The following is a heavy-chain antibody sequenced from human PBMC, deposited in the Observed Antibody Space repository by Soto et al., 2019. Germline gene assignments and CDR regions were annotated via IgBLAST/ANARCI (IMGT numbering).Heavy chain of an antibody. CDR2: IIPILDIP. D-gene: IGHD2-8*02. Sequence: QVQLVQSGAEVKKPGSSVKVSCKASGGTFSRYTFTWVRQAPGQGLEWMGRIIPILDIPNYAQNFQGRVTITADKSADTANMGLSSLTSDDTAAYYCAMHFTGVLVLGTSPPGGDNYGWDVWGQGTTVTVSS. J-gene: IGHJ6*02. V-gene: IGHV1-69*02. CDR1: GGTFSRYT. CDR3: AMHFTGVLVLGTSPPGGDNYGWDV.